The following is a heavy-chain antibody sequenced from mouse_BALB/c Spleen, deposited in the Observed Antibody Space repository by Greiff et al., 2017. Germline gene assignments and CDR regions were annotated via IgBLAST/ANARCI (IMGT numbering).Heavy chain of an antibody. J-gene: IGHJ3*01. Sequence: EVHLVESGGGLVKPGGSLKLSCAASGFTFSSYAMSWVRQTPEKRLEWVATISSGGSYTYYPDSVKGRFTISRDNAKNTLYLQMSSLRSEDTAMYYCARHPGYWGQGTLVTVSA. CDR2: ISSGGSYT. CDR1: GFTFSSYA. V-gene: IGHV5-9-3*01. CDR3: ARHPGY.